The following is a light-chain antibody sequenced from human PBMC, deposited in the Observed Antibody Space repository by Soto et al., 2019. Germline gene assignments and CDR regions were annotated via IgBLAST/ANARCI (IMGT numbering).Light chain of an antibody. J-gene: IGLJ1*01. CDR2: EVS. V-gene: IGLV2-18*02. CDR3: SSYTTRTTYV. Sequence: QSVLTQPPSVSGSPGQSVTISCTGTSSDVGSYNRVSWYQQPPGTAPKLMIYEVSNRPSGVPDRFSGSKSDNTASLTISGLQAEDEADYYCSSYTTRTTYVFGTGTKVTVL. CDR1: SSDVGSYNR.